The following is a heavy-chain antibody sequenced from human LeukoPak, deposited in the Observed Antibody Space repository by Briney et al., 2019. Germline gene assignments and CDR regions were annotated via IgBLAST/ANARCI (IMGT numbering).Heavy chain of an antibody. V-gene: IGHV4-59*08. D-gene: IGHD3-9*01. CDR3: ARSGTSRYYFYGVDV. J-gene: IGHJ6*02. Sequence: SETLSLTCTVSGVSISNYYWNWIRQPPGKGLECIGYIYYTGTTNYNPSLKNRVTISVDTSKNQFSLKLNSVTATDTAVYYCARSGTSRYYFYGVDVWGQGTPVTVSS. CDR2: IYYTGTT. CDR1: GVSISNYY.